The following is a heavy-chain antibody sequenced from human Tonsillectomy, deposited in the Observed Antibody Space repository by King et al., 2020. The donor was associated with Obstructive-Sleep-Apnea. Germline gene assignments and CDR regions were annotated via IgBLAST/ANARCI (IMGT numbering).Heavy chain of an antibody. CDR3: ARHPGGGPDNYYFDF. CDR2: IDPSDSYA. CDR1: GYSFTTYW. Sequence: VQLVESGAEVKKPGESLRISCKGSGYSFTTYWISWVRQMPGKVLEWMGTIDPSDSYANYSPSFQGHVTISADKSISPASLHWSSLKASDTAMYYCARHPGGGPDNYYFDFWGQGTLVTVSS. J-gene: IGHJ4*02. D-gene: IGHD5-24*01. V-gene: IGHV5-10-1*03.